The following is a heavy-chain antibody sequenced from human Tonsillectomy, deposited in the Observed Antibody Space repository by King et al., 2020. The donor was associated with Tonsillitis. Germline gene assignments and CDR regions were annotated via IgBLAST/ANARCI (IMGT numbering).Heavy chain of an antibody. D-gene: IGHD6-19*01. CDR2: IKSKTDGGTT. J-gene: IGHJ4*02. CDR1: RFTFSNAW. Sequence: VQLVESGGGLVKPGGSLRLSCAASRFTFSNAWMTWVRQAPGKGLEWVGRIKSKTDGGTTDYAAPVKGRFTISRDDSKNTLYLQMNSLKTEDTAVCYCTTDLLAGWSEIYWGQGTLVTVSS. CDR3: TTDLLAGWSEIY. V-gene: IGHV3-15*01.